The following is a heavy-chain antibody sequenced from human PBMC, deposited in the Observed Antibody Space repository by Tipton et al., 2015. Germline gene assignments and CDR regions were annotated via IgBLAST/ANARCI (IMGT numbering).Heavy chain of an antibody. CDR2: IHYSGSI. J-gene: IGHJ2*01. CDR3: ARLDLRDGSNWIAGDL. D-gene: IGHD5-24*01. Sequence: LRLSCTVSGAFINSYYWSWIRQPPGKGLEWVGYIHYSGSINYNPSLKSRVTISIDTSRTQFSLKLSSVTAADTAFYFCARLDLRDGSNWIAGDLWARGTLVTVSS. V-gene: IGHV4-59*01. CDR1: GAFINSYY.